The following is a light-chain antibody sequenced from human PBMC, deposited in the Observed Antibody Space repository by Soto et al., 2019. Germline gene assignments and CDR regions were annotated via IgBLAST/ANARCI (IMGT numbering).Light chain of an antibody. CDR3: CSYAGSYTHV. CDR1: SSDVGGYNY. Sequence: QSALTQPASVSGSPGQSITISCTGTSSDVGGYNYVSWYQQHPGKAPKLMIYEVSNRPSGVSNRFSGSKSGNTASLTISGLQAEDEADSYCCSYAGSYTHVFGTGTKLTVL. J-gene: IGLJ1*01. V-gene: IGLV2-14*01. CDR2: EVS.